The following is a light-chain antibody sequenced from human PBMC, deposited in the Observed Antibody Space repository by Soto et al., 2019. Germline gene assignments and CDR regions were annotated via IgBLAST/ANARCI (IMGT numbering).Light chain of an antibody. CDR3: SSYSSGSTQVV. Sequence: QSVLTQPASVSGSPGQSITISGTGTSSDVGGYNYVSWYQQHPGKSPKLMIYEVSNRPSGISDRFSGSKSGNTASLTISGLQGEDEADYYCSSYSSGSTQVVFGGGTKLTVL. V-gene: IGLV2-14*01. CDR2: EVS. J-gene: IGLJ2*01. CDR1: SSDVGGYNY.